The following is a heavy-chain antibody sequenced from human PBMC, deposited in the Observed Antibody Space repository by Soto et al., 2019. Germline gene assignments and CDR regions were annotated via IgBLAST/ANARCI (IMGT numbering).Heavy chain of an antibody. CDR3: VRERRYSDYSLHY. D-gene: IGHD4-17*01. V-gene: IGHV3-23*01. J-gene: IGHJ4*02. CDR1: GFTFSSYA. Sequence: EVQLLESGGGLVQPGGSLRLSCAASGFTFSSYAMSWVRQAPGKGLEWVSVSGSAAKTYYADSVKGRFTISRDNVQNSLYLQMNSLRDEDTAVYYCVRERRYSDYSLHYWGRGTLVTVSS. CDR2: SGSAAKT.